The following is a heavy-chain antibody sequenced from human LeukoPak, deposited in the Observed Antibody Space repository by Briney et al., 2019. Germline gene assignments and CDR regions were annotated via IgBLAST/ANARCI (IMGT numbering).Heavy chain of an antibody. V-gene: IGHV4-31*03. Sequence: SETLSLSCTVSGGSISRGGYYWSWIRQHPGKGLEWIGFIYYSGSTYYNPSLKSRVTISVDASKNQFSLKQSSVTAADTAVYYCARAHCSGGSCYFGPWGQETLVTVSS. D-gene: IGHD2-15*01. CDR2: IYYSGST. J-gene: IGHJ5*02. CDR3: ARAHCSGGSCYFGP. CDR1: GGSISRGGYY.